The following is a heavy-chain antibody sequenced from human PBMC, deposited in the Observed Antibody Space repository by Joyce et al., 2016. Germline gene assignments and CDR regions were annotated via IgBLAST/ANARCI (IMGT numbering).Heavy chain of an antibody. CDR3: AKILTATYSSGWFLDY. D-gene: IGHD6-25*01. Sequence: QVQLVESGGGVVPPGRSLRLSCAAAGLTLSNYGVHWFRQAPGNGLEWVVVISYDGIYKYYADSVKGRFTISRDNSKNTVFLEMNSLRTEDTAVYYCAKILTATYSSGWFLDYWGQGTLVTVSS. CDR2: ISYDGIYK. CDR1: GLTLSNYG. V-gene: IGHV3-30*18. J-gene: IGHJ4*02.